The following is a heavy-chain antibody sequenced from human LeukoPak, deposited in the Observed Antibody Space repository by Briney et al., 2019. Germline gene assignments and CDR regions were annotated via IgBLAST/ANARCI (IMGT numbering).Heavy chain of an antibody. CDR1: GFTFSSFP. D-gene: IGHD2-8*01. J-gene: IGHJ4*02. V-gene: IGHV3-23*01. CDR2: ISGGGVST. Sequence: GGSLRLSCAACGFTFSSFPMSWVRQAPGKGLEWVSVISGGGVSTYYADSVKGRFTISRDNSKNTLYLQMNSLRAEDTAVYYCAKWARYCTNGVCYYFDYWGQGTLVTVSS. CDR3: AKWARYCTNGVCYYFDY.